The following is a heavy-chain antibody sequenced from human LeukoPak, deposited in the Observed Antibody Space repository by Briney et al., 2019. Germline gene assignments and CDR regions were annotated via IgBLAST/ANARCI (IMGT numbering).Heavy chain of an antibody. CDR1: SGSISSNY. V-gene: IGHV4-59*08. D-gene: IGHD5/OR15-5a*01. Sequence: SENLSLTCTVYSGSISSNYWSWIGHPPGQGLEWIGYIYYSGSTNYTPSFKSRVTISVDTSENQSSLQLTSVTAADTAVYYCAKYVSTGWFDPWGQGTLVTVSS. CDR2: IYYSGST. J-gene: IGHJ5*02. CDR3: AKYVSTGWFDP.